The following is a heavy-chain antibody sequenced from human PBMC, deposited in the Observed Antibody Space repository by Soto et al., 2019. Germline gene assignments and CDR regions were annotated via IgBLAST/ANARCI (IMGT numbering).Heavy chain of an antibody. CDR3: ARDMYSSSRIWDV. V-gene: IGHV3-30-3*01. Sequence: GGSLRLSCAASGFTFSSYAMHWVRQAPGKGLEWVAVISYDGSNKYYADSVKGRFTISRDNSKNTLYLQMNSLRAEDTAVYYCARDMYSSSRIWDVWSQGTTVTVSS. CDR1: GFTFSSYA. CDR2: ISYDGSNK. J-gene: IGHJ6*02. D-gene: IGHD6-6*01.